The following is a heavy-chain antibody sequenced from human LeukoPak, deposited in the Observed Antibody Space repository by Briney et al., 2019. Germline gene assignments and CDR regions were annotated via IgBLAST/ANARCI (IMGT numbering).Heavy chain of an antibody. CDR3: ARGHYYDSSGYDY. CDR1: GFTFSSYE. Sequence: GGSLRLSCAASGFTFSSYEMNWVRRAPGKGLEWVSYISGSGSTIYYAGSVKGRFTISRDNAKNSLYLQMNSLRAEDTAVYYCARGHYYDSSGYDYWGQGTLVTVSS. CDR2: ISGSGSTI. J-gene: IGHJ4*02. D-gene: IGHD3-22*01. V-gene: IGHV3-48*03.